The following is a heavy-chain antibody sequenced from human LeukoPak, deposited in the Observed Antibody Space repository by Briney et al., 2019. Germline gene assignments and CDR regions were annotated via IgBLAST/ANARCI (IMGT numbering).Heavy chain of an antibody. CDR1: GYSFTNYW. CDR3: ARSPNYYYGRSAFSASFDY. J-gene: IGHJ4*02. V-gene: IGHV5-51*01. D-gene: IGHD3-10*01. CDR2: VYPGDSDT. Sequence: KAGASLKISCKGSGYSFTNYWIGWVRQIPGKGLEWMGIVYPGDSDTRYSPSFQGQVTFSADKPIITAYLQWSSLKASDTAMYYCARSPNYYYGRSAFSASFDYWGQGTLVTVSS.